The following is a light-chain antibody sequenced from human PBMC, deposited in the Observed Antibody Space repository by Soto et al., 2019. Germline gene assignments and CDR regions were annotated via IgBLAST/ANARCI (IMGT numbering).Light chain of an antibody. CDR1: QTLLFTSNNKIY. CDR2: WAS. CDR3: QQYYGPPRT. J-gene: IGKJ1*01. Sequence: DIVMTQSPDSLAVSLGERATINCKSSQTLLFTSNNKIYLAWYQQKPGQPPKLLISWASIRESGVPDRFSGSGSGTDFTLTTSSLQAEDVAVYYCQQYYGPPRTFGQGTKVEIK. V-gene: IGKV4-1*01.